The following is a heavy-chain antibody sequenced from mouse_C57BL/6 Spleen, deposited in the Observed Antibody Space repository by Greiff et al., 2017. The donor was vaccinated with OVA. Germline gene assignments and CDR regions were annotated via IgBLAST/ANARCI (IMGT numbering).Heavy chain of an antibody. V-gene: IGHV1-15*01. Sequence: VKLQESGAELVRPGASVTLSCKASGYTFTDYEMHWVKQTPVHGLEWIGAIDPETGGTAYNQKFKGKAILTADKSSSTAYMELRSLTSEDSAVYYCTRRQLRLRLCDYWGQGTTLTVSS. J-gene: IGHJ2*01. CDR1: GYTFTDYE. CDR3: TRRQLRLRLCDY. D-gene: IGHD3-2*02. CDR2: IDPETGGT.